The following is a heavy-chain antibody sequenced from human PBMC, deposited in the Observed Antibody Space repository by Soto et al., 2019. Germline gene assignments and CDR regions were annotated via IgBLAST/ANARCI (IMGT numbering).Heavy chain of an antibody. CDR1: GGSINSANYY. D-gene: IGHD6-19*01. J-gene: IGHJ4*02. CDR3: VRHQRYSSGWYIDY. Sequence: SETLSLTCTVSGGSINSANYYWGWIRQPPGKGLEWIGNVYYRGTTYYNPSLKGRVTISVDTSKNQFSLKLSSVTAADSAVFFCVRHQRYSSGWYIDYWGQGTPVTVS. V-gene: IGHV4-39*01. CDR2: VYYRGTT.